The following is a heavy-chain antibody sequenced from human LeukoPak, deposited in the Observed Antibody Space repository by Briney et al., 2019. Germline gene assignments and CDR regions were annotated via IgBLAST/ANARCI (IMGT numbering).Heavy chain of an antibody. CDR1: GFTFSSYG. Sequence: GGSLRLSCAASGFTFSSYGMHWVRQAPGKGLEWVAFIRYDGSNKYYADSVKGRFTISRDNSKNTLYLQMNSLRAEDTAVYYCARYYYDSSGPYIGTCFDYWGQGTLVTVSS. CDR3: ARYYYDSSGPYIGTCFDY. D-gene: IGHD3-22*01. V-gene: IGHV3-30*02. CDR2: IRYDGSNK. J-gene: IGHJ4*02.